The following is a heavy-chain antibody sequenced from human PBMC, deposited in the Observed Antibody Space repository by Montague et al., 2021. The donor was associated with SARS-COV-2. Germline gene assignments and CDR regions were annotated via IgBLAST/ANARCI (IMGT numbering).Heavy chain of an antibody. CDR1: GFTFSSYA. Sequence: SLRLSCAASGFTFSSYAMHWVRQAPGKGLEWVAVISYDGSNKYYADSVKGRFTISRDNSKNMLYLQMNSLRAEDTAVYYCASGGIVGATWGAFDIWGQGTMVTVSS. V-gene: IGHV3-30*04. CDR3: ASGGIVGATWGAFDI. CDR2: ISYDGSNK. D-gene: IGHD1-26*01. J-gene: IGHJ3*02.